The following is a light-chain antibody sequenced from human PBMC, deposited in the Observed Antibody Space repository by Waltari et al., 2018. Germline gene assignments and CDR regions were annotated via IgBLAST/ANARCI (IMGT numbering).Light chain of an antibody. CDR1: GSNIGAGYD. CDR3: QSYDTSLSVV. Sequence: PPSVSGAPGQRVTISCTGSGSNIGAGYDVHWYQQLPRAAPKLLIYGSTSRPLGVPARFFGSTSGASASLAIIGLQAEDEADYYCQSYDTSLSVVFGGGTKLTVL. CDR2: GST. V-gene: IGLV1-40*03. J-gene: IGLJ3*02.